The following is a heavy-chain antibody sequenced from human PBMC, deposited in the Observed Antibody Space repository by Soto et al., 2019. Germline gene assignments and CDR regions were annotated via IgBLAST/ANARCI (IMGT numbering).Heavy chain of an antibody. CDR1: AESFSGYS. CDR3: ARSPTHFNYVWGNSTY. Sequence: ASKTLSLTCAVFAESFSGYSWSWVRQPPGKGLEWIGEIDHSGSTNYNPSLEGRITISVDTSKNQFSLKLRLVTAADTAMYYCARSPTHFNYVWGNSTYWGQGTLVTVSS. V-gene: IGHV4-34*01. CDR2: IDHSGST. J-gene: IGHJ4*02. D-gene: IGHD3-16*01.